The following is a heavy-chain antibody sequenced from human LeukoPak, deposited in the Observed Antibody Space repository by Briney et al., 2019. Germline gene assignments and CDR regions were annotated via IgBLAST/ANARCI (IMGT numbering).Heavy chain of an antibody. Sequence: GASVKVSCKASGYTFTSYDINWVRQATGQGLEWKGWMNPNSGNTGYAQKFQGRVTMTRNTSISTAYMELSSLRSEDTAVYYCARGRRLVTTSEYYYYMDVWGKGTTVTVSS. CDR3: ARGRRLVTTSEYYYYMDV. J-gene: IGHJ6*03. V-gene: IGHV1-8*01. CDR1: GYTFTSYD. CDR2: MNPNSGNT. D-gene: IGHD4-17*01.